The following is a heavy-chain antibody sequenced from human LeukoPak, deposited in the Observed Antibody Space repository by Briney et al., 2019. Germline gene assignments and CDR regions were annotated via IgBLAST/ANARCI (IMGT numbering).Heavy chain of an antibody. V-gene: IGHV3-21*01. Sequence: GGSLRLSCAASGFTFSSYSMNWVRQAPGKGLEWVSSISSSSSYIYYADSVKGRFTISRDNAKNSLYLQMNSLRAEDTAVYYCASAIAAADAYWGQGTLVTVSS. J-gene: IGHJ4*02. CDR1: GFTFSSYS. CDR2: ISSSSSYI. CDR3: ASAIAAADAY. D-gene: IGHD6-13*01.